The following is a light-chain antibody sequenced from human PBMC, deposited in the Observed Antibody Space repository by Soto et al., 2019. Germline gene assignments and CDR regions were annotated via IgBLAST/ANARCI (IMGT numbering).Light chain of an antibody. Sequence: DFVMTQSLDSLAVSLGERATINCKSSQSFLSTSNNKNYLAWFQQKPGQPPKLVIYWASVRASGVPDRFSGSGSGTDFTLTISSLQAEDVAVYYCQQYHSDPITFGQGTRLEI. CDR3: QQYHSDPIT. V-gene: IGKV4-1*01. CDR1: QSFLSTSNNKNY. J-gene: IGKJ5*01. CDR2: WAS.